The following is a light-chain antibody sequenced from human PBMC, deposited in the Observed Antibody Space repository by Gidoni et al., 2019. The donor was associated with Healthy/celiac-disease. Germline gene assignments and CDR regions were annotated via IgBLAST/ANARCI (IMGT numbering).Light chain of an antibody. CDR3: LSADSRPG. Sequence: SYELTQPPSVSVSLGQMARITCSGEALPKKYAYWYQQKPGQFPVLVIYKDSERPSGIPERFSGSSSGTIVTLTISGVQAEDEADYYCLSADSRPGFGGGTKLTVL. V-gene: IGLV3-16*01. CDR2: KDS. CDR1: ALPKKY. J-gene: IGLJ3*02.